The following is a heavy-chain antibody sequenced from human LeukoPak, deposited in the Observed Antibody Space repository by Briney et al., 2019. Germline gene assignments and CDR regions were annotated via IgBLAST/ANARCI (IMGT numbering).Heavy chain of an antibody. CDR2: INWNGGST. V-gene: IGHV3-20*04. Sequence: GGSLRLSCAASGFTVSSNYMSWARQAPGKGLEWVSGINWNGGSTGYADSVKGRFTISRDNAKNSLYLQMNSLRAEDTALYYCARDQLRHDYWGQGTLVTVSS. J-gene: IGHJ4*02. CDR3: ARDQLRHDY. CDR1: GFTVSSNY. D-gene: IGHD2-2*01.